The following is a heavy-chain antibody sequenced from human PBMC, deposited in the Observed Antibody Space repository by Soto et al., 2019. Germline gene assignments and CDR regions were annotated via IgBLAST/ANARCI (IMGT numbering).Heavy chain of an antibody. CDR3: ARDPRSRRDGYNSGY. V-gene: IGHV1-69*01. D-gene: IGHD5-12*01. CDR1: GGTFSSYA. J-gene: IGHJ4*02. Sequence: QVQLVQSGAEVKKPGSSVKVSCKSSGGTFSSYAISWVRQAPGQGLAWMGGIIPIFGTANYAQKFQGRVTITADESTSTAYMELSSLISEDTAVYYCARDPRSRRDGYNSGYWGKGSLVTVSS. CDR2: IIPIFGTA.